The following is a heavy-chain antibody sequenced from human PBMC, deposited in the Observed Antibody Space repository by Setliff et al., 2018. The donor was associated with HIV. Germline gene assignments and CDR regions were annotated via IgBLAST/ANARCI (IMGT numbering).Heavy chain of an antibody. CDR1: GYSFTSYW. V-gene: IGHV5-10-1*01. J-gene: IGHJ3*01. D-gene: IGHD3-22*01. Sequence: PGESLKLSCKGSGYSFTSYWISWVRQMPGQGLEWMGSIDPRHSYTNYSPSFQGHVTISADKSLSTAYLQWSRLKASDTAMYYCASWLSTDDAFGFWGQGTMVTVSS. CDR2: IDPRHSYT. CDR3: ASWLSTDDAFGF.